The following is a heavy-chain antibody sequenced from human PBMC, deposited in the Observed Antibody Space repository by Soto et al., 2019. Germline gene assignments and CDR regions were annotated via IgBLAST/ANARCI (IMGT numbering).Heavy chain of an antibody. CDR1: GFTFSTYA. Sequence: GGSLRLSCAASGFTFSTYAMTWVRQAPGKGLEWVSAISASGGSTYYADSVKGRFTISGDNSKNTLYLQMNSLRAEDTAVYYCAKSTSDDGDLDYWGQGTLVTVSS. D-gene: IGHD4-17*01. CDR2: ISASGGST. CDR3: AKSTSDDGDLDY. J-gene: IGHJ4*02. V-gene: IGHV3-23*01.